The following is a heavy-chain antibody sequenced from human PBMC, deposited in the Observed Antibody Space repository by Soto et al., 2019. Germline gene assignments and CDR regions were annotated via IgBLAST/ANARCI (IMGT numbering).Heavy chain of an antibody. V-gene: IGHV3-33*01. CDR3: AREYCSSTSCYAGTDY. CDR1: GFTFSSYG. Sequence: QVQLVESGGGVVQPGRSLRLSCAASGFTFSSYGMHWVRQAPGKGLEWVAVIWYDGSNKYYADSVKGRFTISRDNSENTLYLQMNSLRAEDTAVYYCAREYCSSTSCYAGTDYWGQGTLVTVSS. CDR2: IWYDGSNK. D-gene: IGHD2-2*01. J-gene: IGHJ4*02.